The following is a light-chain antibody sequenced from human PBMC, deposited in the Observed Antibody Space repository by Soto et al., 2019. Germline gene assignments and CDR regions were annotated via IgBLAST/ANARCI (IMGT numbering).Light chain of an antibody. V-gene: IGLV2-14*01. CDR3: SSYTTSYFYV. CDR1: GRDIGAYDY. Sequence: LTQPASVSGSPGQSITISCTGSGRDIGAYDYVSWYQQHPGKAPKLLIYGVNNRPSGVSYRFSASKSAFTASLTISGLQAEDEAHYYCSSYTTSYFYVLGPGTKVTVL. J-gene: IGLJ1*01. CDR2: GVN.